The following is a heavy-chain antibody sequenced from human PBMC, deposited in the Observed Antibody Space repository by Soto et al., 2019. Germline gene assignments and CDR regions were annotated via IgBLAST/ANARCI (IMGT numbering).Heavy chain of an antibody. J-gene: IGHJ5*02. V-gene: IGHV1-69*06. CDR3: AREQVANNWFDP. CDR1: GGTFSSYA. CDR2: IIPIFGTA. Sequence: SVKVSCKASGGTFSSYAISWVRQAPGQGLEWMGGIIPIFGTANYAQKFQGRVTITADKSTSTAYMELSSLRSEDTAVYYCAREQVANNWFDPWGQGTRVTVSS.